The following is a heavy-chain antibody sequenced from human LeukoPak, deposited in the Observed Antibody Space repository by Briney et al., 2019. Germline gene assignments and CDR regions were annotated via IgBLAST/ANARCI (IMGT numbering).Heavy chain of an antibody. D-gene: IGHD2/OR15-2a*01. CDR2: INPNSGGT. V-gene: IGHV1-2*02. CDR3: ARDRTFRLIAFDI. Sequence: ASVRVSCKASGYTFTGYYMHWVRQAPGQGLEWMGWINPNSGGTNYAQKFQGRVTMTRDTSISTAYMELSRLRSDDTAVYYCARDRTFRLIAFDIWGQGTMVTVSS. J-gene: IGHJ3*02. CDR1: GYTFTGYY.